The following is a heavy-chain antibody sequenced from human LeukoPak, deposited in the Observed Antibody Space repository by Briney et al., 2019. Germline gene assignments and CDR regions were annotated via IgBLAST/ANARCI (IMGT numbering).Heavy chain of an antibody. D-gene: IGHD3-22*01. Sequence: NWVRQAPGXXXEWVSYISGSSSTKYYADSVKGRFTISRDNAKNSLSLEMNSLRDDDTAVYYCARDDYNSLDVWGQGTTVTVSS. CDR2: ISGSSSTK. V-gene: IGHV3-48*02. J-gene: IGHJ6*02. CDR3: ARDDYNSLDV.